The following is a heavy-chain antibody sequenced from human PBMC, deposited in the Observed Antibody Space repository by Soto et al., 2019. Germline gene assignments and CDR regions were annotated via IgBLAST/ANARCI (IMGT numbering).Heavy chain of an antibody. V-gene: IGHV3-74*01. D-gene: IGHD3-16*01. CDR2: INSDGSST. Sequence: GGSLRLSCAASGFTFSSYWMHWVRQAPGKGLVWVSRINSDGSSTSYADSVKGRFTISRDNAKNTLYLQMNSLRAEDTAVYYCARDMIQPKYYYYGMDVWGQGTTVTVSS. CDR3: ARDMIQPKYYYYGMDV. J-gene: IGHJ6*02. CDR1: GFTFSSYW.